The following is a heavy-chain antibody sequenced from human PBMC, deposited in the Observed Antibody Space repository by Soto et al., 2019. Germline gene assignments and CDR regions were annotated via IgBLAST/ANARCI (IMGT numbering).Heavy chain of an antibody. V-gene: IGHV1-18*01. D-gene: IGHD3-3*01. Sequence: GASVKVSCKASGYTFTSYAISWVRQAPGQGLEWMGWISGYNGNTNHAQNFQGRVTMTTDTSTGIAYMELRSLRSDDTAIYYCARGGGDFWSGYYQYYYYGMDVWGQGTTVTVSS. CDR3: ARGGGDFWSGYYQYYYYGMDV. J-gene: IGHJ6*02. CDR1: GYTFTSYA. CDR2: ISGYNGNT.